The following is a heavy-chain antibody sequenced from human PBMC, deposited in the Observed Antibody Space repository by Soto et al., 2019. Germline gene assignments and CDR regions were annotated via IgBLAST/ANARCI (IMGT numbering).Heavy chain of an antibody. CDR2: ISSSSTTI. D-gene: IGHD1-1*01. CDR1: GFTFSNFG. Sequence: EVQLVESGGGLVQPGGSLRLSCEASGFTFSNFGINWVRQAPGKGLEWVSHISSSSTTIYYAESVKGRFTISRDNAKNSRYLQMSSLRGEDTAVYYCATSFITTIGTTAWGPGTLVTVSS. J-gene: IGHJ4*02. V-gene: IGHV3-48*01. CDR3: ATSFITTIGTTA.